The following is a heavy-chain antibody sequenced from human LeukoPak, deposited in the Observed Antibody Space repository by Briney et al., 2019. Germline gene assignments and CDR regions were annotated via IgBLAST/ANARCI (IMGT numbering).Heavy chain of an antibody. CDR3: ASPTYSSSKGGFDY. CDR1: GGTFSSYA. D-gene: IGHD6-6*01. J-gene: IGHJ4*02. V-gene: IGHV1-69*13. CDR2: IIPIFGTA. Sequence: GASVKVSCKASGGTFSSYAISWVRQAPGQGLEWMGGIIPIFGTANYAQKFQGRVTITADESTSTAYMELSSLRSEDTAVYYCASPTYSSSKGGFDYWGQGTLVTVSS.